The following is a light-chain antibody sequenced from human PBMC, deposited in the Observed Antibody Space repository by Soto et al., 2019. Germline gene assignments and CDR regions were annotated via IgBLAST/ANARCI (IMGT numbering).Light chain of an antibody. Sequence: ETVLTQSPVTLSVSPGERATLSCRASQSVSSNLAWYQQKPGQPPRLLIYGASTRVTGIPARFSGSGSGTAFTLTISSLQAEDFALYYYQQYDKWPWKFGQGTKVERK. V-gene: IGKV3-15*01. CDR1: QSVSSN. J-gene: IGKJ1*01. CDR2: GAS. CDR3: QQYDKWPWK.